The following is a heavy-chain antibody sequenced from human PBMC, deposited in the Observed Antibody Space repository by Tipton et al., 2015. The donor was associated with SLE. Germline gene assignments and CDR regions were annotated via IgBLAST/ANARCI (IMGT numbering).Heavy chain of an antibody. V-gene: IGHV3-74*01. CDR3: ARQWPVLDPFDY. Sequence: SLRLSCAASGFTFSSYWMHWVRQAPGKGLVWVSRINSDGSSTSYADSVKGRFTISRDNAKNTLYLQMNSLRAEDTAVYYCARQWPVLDPFDYWGQGTLVTVSS. J-gene: IGHJ4*02. CDR1: GFTFSSYW. D-gene: IGHD6-19*01. CDR2: INSDGSST.